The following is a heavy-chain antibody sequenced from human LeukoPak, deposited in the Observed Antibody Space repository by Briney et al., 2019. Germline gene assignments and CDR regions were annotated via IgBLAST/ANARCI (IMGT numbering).Heavy chain of an antibody. D-gene: IGHD3-16*02. J-gene: IGHJ4*02. Sequence: ASVKVSCKASGYTFTSYGISWVRQATGQGLEWMGWMNPNSGNTGYAQKFQGRVTMTRNTSISTAYMELSSLRSEDTAVYYCARAHKYYDYVWGSYRYRTLIDYWGQGTLVTVSS. CDR2: MNPNSGNT. V-gene: IGHV1-8*02. CDR1: GYTFTSYG. CDR3: ARAHKYYDYVWGSYRYRTLIDY.